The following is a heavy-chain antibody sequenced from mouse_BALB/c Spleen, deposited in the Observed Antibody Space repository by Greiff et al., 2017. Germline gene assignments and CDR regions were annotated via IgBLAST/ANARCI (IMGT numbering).Heavy chain of an antibody. CDR2: IRLKSNNYAT. V-gene: IGHV6-6*02. D-gene: IGHD1-1*01. Sequence: EVHLVESGGGLVQPGGSMKLSCVASGFTFSNYWMNWVRQSPEKGLEWVAEIRLKSNNYATHYAESVKGMFTISRDDSKSSVYLQMNNLRAEDTCIYYCTSDGSSLDYWGQGTTLTVSS. CDR1: GFTFSNYW. CDR3: TSDGSSLDY. J-gene: IGHJ2*01.